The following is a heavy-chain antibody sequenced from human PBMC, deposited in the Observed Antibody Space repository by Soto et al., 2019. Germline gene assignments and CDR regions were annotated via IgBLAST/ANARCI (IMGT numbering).Heavy chain of an antibody. D-gene: IGHD2-15*01. CDR2: ISYDGSDR. CDR3: ARSTYCNGGSCYPQY. J-gene: IGHJ4*02. CDR1: GFTFSDYG. V-gene: IGHV3-30*03. Sequence: GSLRLSCEGPGFTFSDYGFHWVRQAPGKGLEWVAMISYDGSDRYYRDSVQGRFTISRDDSKNTVFLQMNSLRTEDTAMYYCARSTYCNGGSCYPQYWGPGTLVTAPQ.